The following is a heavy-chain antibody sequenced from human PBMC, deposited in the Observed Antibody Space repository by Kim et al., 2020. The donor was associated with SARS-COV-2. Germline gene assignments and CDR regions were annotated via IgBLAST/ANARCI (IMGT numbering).Heavy chain of an antibody. D-gene: IGHD4-4*01. Sequence: SETLSLTCDVSGASISSGTYSWSWIRQSPGQGLEWIACIYQSGGTYYTPSLKSRLTISMDRSRNRFSLTLTSVTAADTAVYYCARGPYSDYFDYWGQGT. CDR2: IYQSGGT. J-gene: IGHJ4*02. CDR1: GASISSGTYS. CDR3: ARGPYSDYFDY. V-gene: IGHV4-30-2*06.